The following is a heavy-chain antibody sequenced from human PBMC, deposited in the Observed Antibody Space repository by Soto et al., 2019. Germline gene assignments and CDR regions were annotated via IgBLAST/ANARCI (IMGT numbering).Heavy chain of an antibody. CDR1: GYTFTGYY. CDR3: ARDEPYDFWSGYSGYFDY. Sequence: ASVNVSCKASGYTFTGYYIHWVRQAPGQGLEWMGWINAGNGNTKYSQKFQGRVTITRDTSASTAYMELSSLRSEDTAVYYCARDEPYDFWSGYSGYFDYWGQGTLVTSPQ. J-gene: IGHJ4*02. CDR2: INAGNGNT. V-gene: IGHV1-3*01. D-gene: IGHD3-3*01.